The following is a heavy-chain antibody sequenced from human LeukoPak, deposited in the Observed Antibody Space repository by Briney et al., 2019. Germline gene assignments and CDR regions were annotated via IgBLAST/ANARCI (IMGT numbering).Heavy chain of an antibody. V-gene: IGHV3-23*01. D-gene: IGHD3-10*01. J-gene: IGHJ4*02. CDR2: IHSYAHNT. Sequence: GGSLRLSCAASGFTFSNYAMTWVRQAPGRGLEWVSTIHSYAHNTSYAYSVKGRFTISRDNSKNRLLLEMISLRAEDTAIYYCAKAYTYGSGRYYSFFDYWGQGTLVTVSS. CDR1: GFTFSNYA. CDR3: AKAYTYGSGRYYSFFDY.